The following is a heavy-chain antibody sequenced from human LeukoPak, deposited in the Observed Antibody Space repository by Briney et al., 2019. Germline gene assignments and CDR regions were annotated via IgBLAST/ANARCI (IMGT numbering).Heavy chain of an antibody. CDR3: ARAHIVVVPAALSTVYYYYYMDV. V-gene: IGHV4-34*01. CDR2: INHSGST. CDR1: GVSFSGYY. D-gene: IGHD2-2*01. Sequence: SETLSLTCAGYGVSFSGYYWSWIRQPPGKGLEWMGEINHSGSTNYNPSLKSRVTISVDTSKNQFSLKLSSVTAADTAVYYCARAHIVVVPAALSTVYYYYYMDVWGKGTTVTVSS. J-gene: IGHJ6*03.